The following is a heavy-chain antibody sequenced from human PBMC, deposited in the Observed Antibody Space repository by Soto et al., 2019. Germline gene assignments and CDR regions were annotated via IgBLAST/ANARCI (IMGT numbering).Heavy chain of an antibody. CDR3: ARRAMAPYYYYGMDL. Sequence: HPGGSLRLSCAASGFTISSHYMSWVHQAPGKGLEWVSVIYSGGTTYYADSVKGRFTISRDNSKNTVSLQMNSLRVEDTAVYYCARRAMAPYYYYGMDLWGQGTTVTVSS. CDR1: GFTISSHY. V-gene: IGHV3-53*01. J-gene: IGHJ6*02. D-gene: IGHD5-18*01. CDR2: IYSGGTT.